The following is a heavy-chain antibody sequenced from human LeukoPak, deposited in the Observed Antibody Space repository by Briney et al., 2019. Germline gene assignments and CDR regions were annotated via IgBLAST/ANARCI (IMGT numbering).Heavy chain of an antibody. V-gene: IGHV3-30*02. CDR2: IWYGGSNK. CDR1: GFTFSSYG. D-gene: IGHD2-2*03. J-gene: IGHJ2*01. Sequence: GGSLRLSCAASGFTFSSYGMHWVRQAPGKGLEWVAVIWYGGSNKYYADSVKGRFTISRDNSKNTLYLQMNSLRAEDTAVYYCAKEDMDIVVVPAAIGKQFYWYFDLWGRGTLVTVSS. CDR3: AKEDMDIVVVPAAIGKQFYWYFDL.